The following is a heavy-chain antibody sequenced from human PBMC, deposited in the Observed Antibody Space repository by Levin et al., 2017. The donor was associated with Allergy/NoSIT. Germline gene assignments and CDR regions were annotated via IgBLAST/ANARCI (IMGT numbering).Heavy chain of an antibody. D-gene: IGHD6-19*01. CDR2: IYYSGST. Sequence: SETLSLTCTVSGGSISGYYWSWIRQPPGKGLEWIGYIYYSGSTNYNPSLKSRVTISVDMSKNQFSLKLSSVTAADTAVYFCARQVYSSGSYYFDSWGQGALVTVSS. CDR1: GGSISGYY. J-gene: IGHJ4*02. CDR3: ARQVYSSGSYYFDS. V-gene: IGHV4-59*08.